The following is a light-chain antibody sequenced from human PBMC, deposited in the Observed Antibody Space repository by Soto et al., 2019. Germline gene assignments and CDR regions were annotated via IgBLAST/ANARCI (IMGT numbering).Light chain of an antibody. V-gene: IGKV1-17*01. J-gene: IGKJ1*01. CDR1: QAIGSD. CDR3: LQYNTFPPT. Sequence: DVQMTQSPSPLAASIGDRVTISCRASQAIGSDLAWFQHRPGTAPQRLIFAVSSLQSGVPSRFSGSGSGTVFSLTISSLQPEDFATYFCLQYNTFPPTFGQGTKVETK. CDR2: AVS.